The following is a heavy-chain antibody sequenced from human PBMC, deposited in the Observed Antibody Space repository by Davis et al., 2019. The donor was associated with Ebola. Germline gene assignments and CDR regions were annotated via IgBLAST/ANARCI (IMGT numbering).Heavy chain of an antibody. CDR1: GYSLTDLP. CDR2: VDPEDRET. CDR3: AAEADYYDNSGFYY. D-gene: IGHD3-22*01. Sequence: ASVKVSCKVSGYSLTDLPIHWLRQPPGKGLEWMGGVDPEDRETIYAQRFQGRITMTEDTSTDTAYMELRSLRSEDTAVYFCAAEADYYDNSGFYYWGQGFLVTVSS. V-gene: IGHV1-24*01. J-gene: IGHJ4*02.